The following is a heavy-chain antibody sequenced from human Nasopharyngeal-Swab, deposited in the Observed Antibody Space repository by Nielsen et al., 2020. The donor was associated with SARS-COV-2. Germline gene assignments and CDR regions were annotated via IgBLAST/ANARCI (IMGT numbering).Heavy chain of an antibody. V-gene: IGHV1-69*13. CDR3: ARLPGIAAAGRERYYYYYMDV. J-gene: IGHJ6*03. Sequence: SVKVSCKASGGTFSSYAISWVRQAPGQGLEWMGGIIPIFGTANYAQKFQGRVTITADESTSTAYMELSSLRSEDTAVYYCARLPGIAAAGRERYYYYYMDVWGKGTTVNVSS. CDR1: GGTFSSYA. CDR2: IIPIFGTA. D-gene: IGHD6-13*01.